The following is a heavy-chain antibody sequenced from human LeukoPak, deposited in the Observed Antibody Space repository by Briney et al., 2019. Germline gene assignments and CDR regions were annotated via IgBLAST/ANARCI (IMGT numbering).Heavy chain of an antibody. D-gene: IGHD1-26*01. V-gene: IGHV1-8*03. CDR2: MNPNSGNT. J-gene: IGHJ4*02. CDR3: ARALSGSFQFYYFDY. Sequence: GASVKVSCKASGYTFSSYDINWVRQATGQGLEWMGWMNPNSGNTGYAQKFQGRVTITRNTSMTTAYMELTSLRSEDTAVYFCARALSGSFQFYYFDYWGQGTLVTVSS. CDR1: GYTFSSYD.